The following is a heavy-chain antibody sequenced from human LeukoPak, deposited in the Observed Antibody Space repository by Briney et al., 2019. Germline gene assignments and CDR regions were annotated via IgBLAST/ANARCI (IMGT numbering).Heavy chain of an antibody. V-gene: IGHV1-46*01. CDR1: GYTFTELS. J-gene: IGHJ5*02. CDR3: ARDAYYDFRSGYHRWFDP. D-gene: IGHD3-3*01. CDR2: INPSGGST. Sequence: ASVTVSCKVSGYTFTELSMHWVRQAPGQGLEWMGIINPSGGSTSYAQKFQGRVTMTRDTSTSTVYMELSSLRSEDTAVYYCARDAYYDFRSGYHRWFDPWGQGTLVTVSS.